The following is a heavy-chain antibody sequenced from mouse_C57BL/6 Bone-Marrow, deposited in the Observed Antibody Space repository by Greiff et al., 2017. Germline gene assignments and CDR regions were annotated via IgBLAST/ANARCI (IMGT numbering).Heavy chain of an antibody. CDR3: VPYYYGPWFAY. CDR2: IEPANGNT. D-gene: IGHD1-1*01. CDR1: GYNIKNNY. V-gene: IGHV14-3*01. Sequence: VQLQQSVAELVRPGASVKLSCTASGYNIKNNYMHWVKPRPEQGLEWIGRIEPANGNTKYAPKFPGKATITADTSSNTDYLQLSSLASENTAIYSWVPYYYGPWFAYWGQGTLVTVSA. J-gene: IGHJ3*01.